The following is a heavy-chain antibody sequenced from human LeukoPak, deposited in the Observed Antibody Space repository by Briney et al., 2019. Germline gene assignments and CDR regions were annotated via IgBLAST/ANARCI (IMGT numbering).Heavy chain of an antibody. CDR1: GFTFSSYG. J-gene: IGHJ4*02. V-gene: IGHV3-33*08. D-gene: IGHD3-22*01. Sequence: GGSLRLSCAASGFTFSSYGMHWVRQAPGKGLEWVAVIWYDGSNKYYADSVKGRFTISRDNSKNTLYLQMNSLRAEDTAVYYCARGGITMIVDLDYWGQGTLVTVSS. CDR2: IWYDGSNK. CDR3: ARGGITMIVDLDY.